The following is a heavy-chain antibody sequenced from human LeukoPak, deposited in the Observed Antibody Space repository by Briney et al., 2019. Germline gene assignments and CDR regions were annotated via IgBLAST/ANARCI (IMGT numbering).Heavy chain of an antibody. J-gene: IGHJ3*02. D-gene: IGHD2/OR15-2a*01. CDR2: ISSNRGST. CDR1: GFTFSSYA. CDR3: ARNLVVSMNAFDI. V-gene: IGHV3-64*01. Sequence: PGGSLRLSCAASGFTFSSYAMHWVRQAPGKGLEYVSAISSNRGSTYYANSVKGRFTISRDNSKNTLYLQMGSLRAEDMAVYYCARNLVVSMNAFDIWGQGTMVTVSS.